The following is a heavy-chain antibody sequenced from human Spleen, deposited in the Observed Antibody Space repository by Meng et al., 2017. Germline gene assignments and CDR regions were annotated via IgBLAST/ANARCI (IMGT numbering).Heavy chain of an antibody. V-gene: IGHV4-59*01. CDR2: IFASGST. D-gene: IGHD4-17*01. CDR1: AGSMSGYF. J-gene: IGHJ4*02. CDR3: AAALRGQRLDYFDY. Sequence: VQQQESGPGLLKPSETLSLTCTVYAGSMSGYFWSWIRQPPGKGLEWIGYIFASGSTNPNPSLRSRVTMSVDTTKNQFSLRLSSVTAADTAVYFCAAALRGQRLDYFDYWGQGTLVTVSS.